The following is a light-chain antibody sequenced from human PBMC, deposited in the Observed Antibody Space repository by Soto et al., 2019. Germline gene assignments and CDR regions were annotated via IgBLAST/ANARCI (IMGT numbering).Light chain of an antibody. CDR2: GAS. CDR3: QQYNNWPHVT. J-gene: IGKJ2*01. CDR1: QSVNNY. Sequence: EIVMTQSPATLSVSPGERVTLSCRASQSVNNYLAWYQQKAGQSPRLLIYGASTRATGIPARFSGSGSGTEFSRTISRLQSEDFAVYYCQQYNNWPHVTFGQGTKLEVK. V-gene: IGKV3-15*01.